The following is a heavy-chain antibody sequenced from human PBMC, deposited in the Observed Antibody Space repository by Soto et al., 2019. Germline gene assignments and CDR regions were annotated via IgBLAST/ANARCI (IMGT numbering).Heavy chain of an antibody. Sequence: GGSLRLSCLASGFTFSSYAMHWVRQAPGKGLEYVSAISNNGGSTYYADSVKGRFTISRDNSKNTLYLQMSSLRAEDTAVYYCVKVNVDRLSWIQLWGNHDYWGQGTLVTVSS. CDR2: ISNNGGST. D-gene: IGHD5-18*01. CDR1: GFTFSSYA. CDR3: VKVNVDRLSWIQLWGNHDY. J-gene: IGHJ4*02. V-gene: IGHV3-64D*08.